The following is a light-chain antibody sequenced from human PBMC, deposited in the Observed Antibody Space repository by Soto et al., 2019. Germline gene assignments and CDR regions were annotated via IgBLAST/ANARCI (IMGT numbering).Light chain of an antibody. CDR3: AAWDDSLRVV. J-gene: IGLJ2*01. CDR2: SNN. V-gene: IGLV1-44*01. Sequence: QSVLTQPPSASGTPGQRVTISCSGSSSNIGSNTVNWYQQLPGTAPKLLIDSNNQRPSGVPDRFSGSKSGTSASLAISGLQSEDEADYYCAAWDDSLRVVFGGGTKLTVL. CDR1: SSNIGSNT.